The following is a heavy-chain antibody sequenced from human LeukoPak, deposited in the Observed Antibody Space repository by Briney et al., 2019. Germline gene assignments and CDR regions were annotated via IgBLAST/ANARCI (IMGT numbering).Heavy chain of an antibody. CDR2: ISSSSSYI. CDR3: ASTGMLTNDY. CDR1: GFTFSSYS. J-gene: IGHJ4*02. Sequence: GGSLRLSCAASGFTFSSYSMNWVRQAPGKGLEWVSSISSSSSYIYYADSVKGRFTIPRDNAKNSLYLQMNSLRAEDTAVYYCASTGMLTNDYWGQGTLVTVSS. D-gene: IGHD3-10*01. V-gene: IGHV3-21*01.